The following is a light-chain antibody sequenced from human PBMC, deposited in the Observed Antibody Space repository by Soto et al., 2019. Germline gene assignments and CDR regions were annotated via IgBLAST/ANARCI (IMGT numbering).Light chain of an antibody. CDR1: ETISTF. CDR3: QQSYSLSPIT. J-gene: IGKJ5*01. CDR2: AAS. Sequence: DIQMTQSLSSLSASVGDRVTLTCRASETISTFLNWYQHKPGRAPKLLIYAASRLQSGVPSRFSGSGSGTDFTLTINGLQPEDFASYYCQQSYSLSPITFGQGTRLEI. V-gene: IGKV1-39*01.